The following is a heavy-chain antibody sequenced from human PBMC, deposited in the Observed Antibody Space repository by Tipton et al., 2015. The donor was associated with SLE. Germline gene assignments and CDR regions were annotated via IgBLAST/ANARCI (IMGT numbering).Heavy chain of an antibody. D-gene: IGHD6-13*01. CDR1: GDSITSGNYY. Sequence: TLSLTCIVSGDSITSGNYYWGWIRQPPGKGLEWIGSVHYRGSTYYSPSLKNRVTISIDTSKNQFSLKLTSVTAADSAVYFCARDREFLWYETVGDAFEHWGQGKMVTVSS. CDR3: ARDREFLWYETVGDAFEH. CDR2: VHYRGST. J-gene: IGHJ3*01. V-gene: IGHV4-39*07.